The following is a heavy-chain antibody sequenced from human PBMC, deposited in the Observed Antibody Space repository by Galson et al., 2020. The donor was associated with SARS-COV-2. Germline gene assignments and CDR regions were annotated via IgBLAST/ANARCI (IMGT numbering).Heavy chain of an antibody. V-gene: IGHV3-43*01. CDR1: GFTFDDYT. J-gene: IGHJ4*02. D-gene: IGHD2-2*01. Sequence: LSLTCAASGFTFDDYTMHWVRQAPGKGLEWVSLISWDGGSTYYADSVKGRFTISRDNSKNSLYLQMNSLRTEDTALYYCAKDSAIDCSSTSCYFDYWGQGTLVTVSS. CDR2: ISWDGGST. CDR3: AKDSAIDCSSTSCYFDY.